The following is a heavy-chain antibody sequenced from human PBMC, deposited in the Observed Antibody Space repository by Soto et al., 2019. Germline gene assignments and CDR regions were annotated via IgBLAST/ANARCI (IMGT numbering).Heavy chain of an antibody. V-gene: IGHV1-18*01. Sequence: QVQLVQSGAEVKNPGASVKVSCQASNYLFGAFGISWVRQAPGQGLEWMGWITPYNGNTHYAEKFQGRVTMTRDTSINTVYMELSRLTSDDTAVYYCSKGLWTVGHCSGGSCYDGMDVWGQGTTVTVSS. J-gene: IGHJ6*02. CDR3: SKGLWTVGHCSGGSCYDGMDV. CDR2: ITPYNGNT. CDR1: NYLFGAFG. D-gene: IGHD2-15*01.